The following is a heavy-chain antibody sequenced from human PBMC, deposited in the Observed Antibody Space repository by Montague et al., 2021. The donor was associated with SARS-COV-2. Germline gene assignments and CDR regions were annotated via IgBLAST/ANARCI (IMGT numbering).Heavy chain of an antibody. J-gene: IGHJ6*02. CDR2: IYSGGSST. D-gene: IGHD2-2*01. CDR3: AKEEGSTSDYYYYYGMDV. V-gene: IGHV3-23*03. Sequence: SLRLSCAASGFTFSSYAMSWVRQAPGKGLEWVSVIYSGGSSTYYADSVKGRFTISRDNSKNTPYLQMNSLRAEDTAVYYCAKEEGSTSDYYYYYGMDVWGQGTTVTVSS. CDR1: GFTFSSYA.